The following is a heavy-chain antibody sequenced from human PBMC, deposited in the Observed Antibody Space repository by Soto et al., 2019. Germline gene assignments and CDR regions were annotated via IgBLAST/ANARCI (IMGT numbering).Heavy chain of an antibody. CDR1: GGSISSYY. V-gene: IGHV4-4*07. CDR3: ARDLAGYSSTRGNYSYGMDV. D-gene: IGHD6-19*01. CDR2: IYTSGST. J-gene: IGHJ6*02. Sequence: SETLSLTCTVSGGSISSYYWSWIRQPAGKGLEWIGRIYTSGSTNYNPSLKSRVTMSVGTSKNQFSLKLSSVTAADTAVYYCARDLAGYSSTRGNYSYGMDVWGQGTTVTVSS.